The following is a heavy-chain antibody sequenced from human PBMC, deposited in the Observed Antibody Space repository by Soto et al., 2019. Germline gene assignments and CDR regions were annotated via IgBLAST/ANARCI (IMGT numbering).Heavy chain of an antibody. CDR2: IHYSGGT. Sequence: SETLSLTCTVSGGSISSYYWSWIRQSPGKGLEWIGYIHYSGGTKSNPSLKSRVTISVDTSRNQVSLKLSSVTAADSAVYFCARARYQLLHPYYYGMDVWAQGTTVTVSS. CDR3: ARARYQLLHPYYYGMDV. V-gene: IGHV4-59*01. J-gene: IGHJ6*02. CDR1: GGSISSYY. D-gene: IGHD2-2*01.